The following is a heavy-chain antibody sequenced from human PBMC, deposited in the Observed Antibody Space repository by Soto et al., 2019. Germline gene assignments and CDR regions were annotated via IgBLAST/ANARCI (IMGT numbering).Heavy chain of an antibody. Sequence: PGGSLRLSCAASGFTLSSYWMHWVRQAPGKGLVWVSRINSDGSSTSYADSVKGRLTISRDNAKHTLYLQMNSLRAEDTAVYYCARDPCPSCHTNAVDIWGQGTMVTVSS. CDR3: ARDPCPSCHTNAVDI. J-gene: IGHJ3*02. CDR2: INSDGSST. V-gene: IGHV3-74*01. CDR1: GFTLSSYW. D-gene: IGHD2-2*01.